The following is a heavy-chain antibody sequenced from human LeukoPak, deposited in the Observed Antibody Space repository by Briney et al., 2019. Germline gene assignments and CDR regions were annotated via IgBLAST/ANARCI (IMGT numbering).Heavy chain of an antibody. CDR3: ATSKGAYDSSGYYTYCFDY. Sequence: PSETLSLTCTVSGGSISSYYWSWIRQPPGKGLEWIGYIYYSGSTNYDPSLKSRVTISVDTSKNQFSLKLSSVTAADTAVYYCATSKGAYDSSGYYTYCFDYWGQGTLVTVSS. D-gene: IGHD3-22*01. CDR2: IYYSGST. V-gene: IGHV4-59*01. J-gene: IGHJ4*02. CDR1: GGSISSYY.